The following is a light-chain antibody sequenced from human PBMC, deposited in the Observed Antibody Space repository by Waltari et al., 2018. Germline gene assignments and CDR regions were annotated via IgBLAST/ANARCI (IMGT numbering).Light chain of an antibody. CDR1: QDINSW. Sequence: DIQMTQSPSSLSASVGDNVTITCRASQDINSWLAWYQQKPGKAPKLLIYAASSLQSGVPSRFGGSGSGTDYTLTISSLQPEDFATYYCQQGYNTPRTFGQGTKVEIK. CDR2: AAS. V-gene: IGKV1-12*01. J-gene: IGKJ1*01. CDR3: QQGYNTPRT.